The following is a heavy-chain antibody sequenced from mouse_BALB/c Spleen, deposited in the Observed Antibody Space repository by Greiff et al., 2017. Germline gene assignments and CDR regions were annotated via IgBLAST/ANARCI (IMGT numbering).Heavy chain of an antibody. V-gene: IGHV1-39*01. CDR2: IDPYYGGT. CDR3: AREGNYDGYYAFAY. J-gene: IGHJ3*01. Sequence: VHVKQSGPELEKPGASVKISCKASGYSFTGYNMNWVKQSNGKSLEWIGNIDPYYGGTSYNQKFKGKATLTVDKSSSTAYMQLKSLTSEDSAVYYCAREGNYDGYYAFAYWGQGTLVTVSA. D-gene: IGHD2-3*01. CDR1: GYSFTGYN.